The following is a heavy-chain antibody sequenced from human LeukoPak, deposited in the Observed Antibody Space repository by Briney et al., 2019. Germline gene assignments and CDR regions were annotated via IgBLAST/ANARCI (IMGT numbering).Heavy chain of an antibody. J-gene: IGHJ5*02. CDR2: IIPIFGRA. Sequence: SVKVSCKASGYAFTNHDINWVRQAPGQGLEWMGGIIPIFGRADYAQKFQDIVTITTDQSTSTVYMELSSLRSEDTAVYYCARGETILNWFDPWGQGTLVTVSP. CDR3: ARGETILNWFDP. D-gene: IGHD1-1*01. V-gene: IGHV1-69*05. CDR1: GYAFTNHD.